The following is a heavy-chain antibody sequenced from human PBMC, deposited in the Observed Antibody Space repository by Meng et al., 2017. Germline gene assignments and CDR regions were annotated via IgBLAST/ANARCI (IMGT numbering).Heavy chain of an antibody. J-gene: IGHJ5*02. CDR1: GFTFRNYW. CDR3: ARSDWFDP. V-gene: IGHV3-74*01. CDR2: IKPDGTMT. Sequence: EVQLVESGVVLVQAGGSLRLSCTASGFTFRNYWMHWVRQAPGKGLVWVSRIKPDGTMTVYADSVKGRFTISRDNAKNTLYLQMNSLRSDDTAVYYCARSDWFDPWGQGTLVTVSS.